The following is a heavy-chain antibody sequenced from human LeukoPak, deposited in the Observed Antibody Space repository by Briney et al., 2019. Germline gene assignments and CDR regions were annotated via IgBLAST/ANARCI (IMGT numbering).Heavy chain of an antibody. J-gene: IGHJ4*02. CDR1: GGSITNYF. CDR2: IYSSGTT. D-gene: IGHD3-22*01. Sequence: SETLSLTCTVSGGSITNYFWTWIRQPAGKGLEWIGRIYSSGTTNYNPSLKSRVTMSVDTSKNQFSLKLSSVTAADTAVYYCARVLLLGPFDYWGQGTLVTVSS. V-gene: IGHV4-4*07. CDR3: ARVLLLGPFDY.